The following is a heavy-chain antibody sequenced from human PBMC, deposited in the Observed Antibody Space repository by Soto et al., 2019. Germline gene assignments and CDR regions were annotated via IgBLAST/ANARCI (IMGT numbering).Heavy chain of an antibody. D-gene: IGHD6-25*01. J-gene: IGHJ6*02. CDR1: GYTFTSYA. Sequence: QVQLVQSGAEEKKPGASVKVSCKASGYTFTSYAMHWVRQAPGQRLEWMGWINAGNGNTKYSQKFQGRVTITRDTSASTADMELSSLRSEDTAVYYCAPSIAAGGGMDVWGQGTTVTVSS. V-gene: IGHV1-3*05. CDR3: APSIAAGGGMDV. CDR2: INAGNGNT.